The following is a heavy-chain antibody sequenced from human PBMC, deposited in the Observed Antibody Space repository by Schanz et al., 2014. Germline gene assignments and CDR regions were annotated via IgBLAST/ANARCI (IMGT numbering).Heavy chain of an antibody. CDR3: ARDGAYCGGDCYSVDY. CDR2: MNPNSGTT. J-gene: IGHJ4*02. V-gene: IGHV1-8*01. Sequence: QVKLVQSGAEVKKPGASVKVSCKASGYTLTNFDINWVRQAPGQGLEWMGWMNPNSGTTGYAQKFQGRVTMTRNTSTSTAYMELRSLRSDDTAVYYCARDGAYCGGDCYSVDYWGQGTLVTVSS. D-gene: IGHD2-21*02. CDR1: GYTLTNFD.